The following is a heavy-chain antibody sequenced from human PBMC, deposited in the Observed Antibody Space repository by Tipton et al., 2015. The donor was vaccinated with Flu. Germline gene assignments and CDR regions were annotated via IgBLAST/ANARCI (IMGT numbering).Heavy chain of an antibody. CDR1: GGSISSGGYS. CDR2: IYHSGST. D-gene: IGHD3-3*01. Sequence: TLSLTCAVSGGSISSGGYSWSWIRQPPGKGLEWIGYIYHSGSTYYNPSLKSRVTISVDRSKNQFSLKLSSVTAADTAVYYCARALWIEGYFDYRGQGTLVTVSS. J-gene: IGHJ4*02. CDR3: ARALWIEGYFDY. V-gene: IGHV4-30-2*01.